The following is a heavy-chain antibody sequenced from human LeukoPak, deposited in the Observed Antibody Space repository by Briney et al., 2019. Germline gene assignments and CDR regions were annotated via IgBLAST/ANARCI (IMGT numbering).Heavy chain of an antibody. CDR2: INQSGST. J-gene: IGHJ6*02. Sequence: PSETLSLTCAVYGGSFSGYYWSWIRQPPGKGLEWIGEINQSGSTNYNPSLKSRVTISVDTSKNQFSLKLSSVTAADTAVYYCAREGGGSVRRYYGMDVWGQGTTVTVSS. D-gene: IGHD2-8*02. CDR1: GGSFSGYY. V-gene: IGHV4-34*01. CDR3: AREGGGSVRRYYGMDV.